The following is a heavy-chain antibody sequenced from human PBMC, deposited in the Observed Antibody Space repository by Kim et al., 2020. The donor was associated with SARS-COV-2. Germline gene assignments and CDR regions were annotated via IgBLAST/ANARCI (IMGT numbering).Heavy chain of an antibody. CDR2: NSGGT. J-gene: IGHJ4*02. CDR3: ARERQDY. Sequence: NSGGTNYAQKFQGRVTMTRDTSISTAYMELSRLRSDDTAVYYCARERQDYWGQGTLVTVSS. V-gene: IGHV1-2*02.